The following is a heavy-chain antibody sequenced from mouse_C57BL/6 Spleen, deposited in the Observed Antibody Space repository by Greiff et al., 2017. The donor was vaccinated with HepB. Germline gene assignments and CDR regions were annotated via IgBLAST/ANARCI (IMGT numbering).Heavy chain of an antibody. Sequence: VQLQQSGPELVKPGASVKISCKASGYAFSSSWMNWVKQRPGKGLEWIGRIYPGDGDTNYNGKFKGKATLTADKSSSTAYMQRSSLTSEDSAVYFCARSGTTVVGPYYFDYWGQGTTLTVSS. V-gene: IGHV1-82*01. J-gene: IGHJ2*01. CDR3: ARSGTTVVGPYYFDY. D-gene: IGHD1-1*01. CDR1: GYAFSSSW. CDR2: IYPGDGDT.